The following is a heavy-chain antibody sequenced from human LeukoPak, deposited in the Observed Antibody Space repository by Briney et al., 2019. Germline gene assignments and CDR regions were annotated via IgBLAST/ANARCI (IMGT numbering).Heavy chain of an antibody. CDR3: AKGRGYTYGYSLDI. Sequence: GGSLRLSWAASGFTFSSYGMHWVRQAPGKGLEWVALISYDGSNKYYPDSVKRRFTISRDNSKNTLYPQMNSLRAEDTAVYFCAKGRGYTYGYSLDIWGQGTMVTVSS. V-gene: IGHV3-30*18. J-gene: IGHJ3*02. CDR2: ISYDGSNK. CDR1: GFTFSSYG. D-gene: IGHD3-22*01.